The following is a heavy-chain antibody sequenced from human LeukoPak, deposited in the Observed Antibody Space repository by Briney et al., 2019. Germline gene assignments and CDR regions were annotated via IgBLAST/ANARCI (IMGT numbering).Heavy chain of an antibody. CDR2: IYRGGST. V-gene: IGHV3-53*05. J-gene: IGHJ4*02. CDR3: ARDLLAADCAY. D-gene: IGHD2-21*01. CDR1: GFTVSSNY. Sequence: GGSLRLSCAASGFTVSSNYMSWVRQAPGKGLEWVSVIYRGGSTYYADSVKGRFTISRDNSKNTLYLQMNSLRAEDTAVYYCARDLLAADCAYWGQGTLVTVSS.